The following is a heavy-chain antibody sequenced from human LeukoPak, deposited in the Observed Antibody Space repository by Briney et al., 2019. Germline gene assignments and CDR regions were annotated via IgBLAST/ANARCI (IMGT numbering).Heavy chain of an antibody. V-gene: IGHV1-2*02. CDR2: INPNSGGT. CDR1: GYTFTGYY. CDR3: ASSARSRKGDYMDV. Sequence: ASVRVSCKASGYTFTGYYMHWVRQAPGQGLEWMGWINPNSGGTNYAQKFQGRVTMTRDTSISTAYMELSRLRSDDTAVYYCASSARSRKGDYMDVWGKGTTVTVSS. J-gene: IGHJ6*03. D-gene: IGHD2-15*01.